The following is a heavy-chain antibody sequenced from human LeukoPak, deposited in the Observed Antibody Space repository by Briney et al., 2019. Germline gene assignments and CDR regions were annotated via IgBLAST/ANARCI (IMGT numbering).Heavy chain of an antibody. Sequence: GGSRRLSCAASGFTFSSYAMHWVRQAPGKGLEYVSAISSNGGSTYYANSVKGRFTISRDNSKNTLYLQMGSLRAEDMAVYYCAREGLGGDFNLYYFDYWGQGTLVTVSS. CDR3: AREGLGGDFNLYYFDY. CDR2: ISSNGGST. CDR1: GFTFSSYA. V-gene: IGHV3-64*01. D-gene: IGHD2-21*02. J-gene: IGHJ4*02.